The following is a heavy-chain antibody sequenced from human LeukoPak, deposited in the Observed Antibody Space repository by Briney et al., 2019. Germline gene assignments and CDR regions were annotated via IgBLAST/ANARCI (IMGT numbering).Heavy chain of an antibody. D-gene: IGHD5-24*01. J-gene: IGHJ4*02. Sequence: PGGSLRLSCAASGFTFSSYGMHWVRQAPGKGLEWVADIWFDGKNEHFADSVKGRFTISRDNSKNTMYLQINSLRAEDTAVYYCVKDNMATTTTFGYWGQGTLVTVSS. CDR1: GFTFSSYG. CDR2: IWFDGKNE. V-gene: IGHV3-33*06. CDR3: VKDNMATTTTFGY.